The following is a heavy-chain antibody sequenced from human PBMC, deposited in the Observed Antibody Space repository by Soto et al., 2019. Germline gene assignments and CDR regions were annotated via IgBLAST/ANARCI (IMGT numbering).Heavy chain of an antibody. D-gene: IGHD7-27*01. Sequence: GGSLRLSCTTSGFILSDCAMNWVRQAPGKGLEWVSYISSSSSVIDYADSVKGRFTVSRDNARNSLYLQMNSLRAEDTAVYYCARDLSWGSNWYYYMDVWGKGTTVTVSS. V-gene: IGHV3-48*01. CDR2: ISSSSSVI. CDR1: GFILSDCA. J-gene: IGHJ6*03. CDR3: ARDLSWGSNWYYYMDV.